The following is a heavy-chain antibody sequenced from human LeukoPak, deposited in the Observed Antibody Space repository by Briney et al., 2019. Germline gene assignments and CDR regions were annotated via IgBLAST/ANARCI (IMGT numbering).Heavy chain of an antibody. Sequence: GRSLRLSCAASGFTFSNFWMSWVRQAPGKGLEWVANIKKDGSEKNYLDSVKGRFTISRDDAKKSLYLQMNSLREEDTAMYYCARDRTMARGVGTSDYWGQGTLVTVSS. D-gene: IGHD3-10*01. CDR1: GFTFSNFW. J-gene: IGHJ4*02. CDR2: IKKDGSEK. V-gene: IGHV3-7*01. CDR3: ARDRTMARGVGTSDY.